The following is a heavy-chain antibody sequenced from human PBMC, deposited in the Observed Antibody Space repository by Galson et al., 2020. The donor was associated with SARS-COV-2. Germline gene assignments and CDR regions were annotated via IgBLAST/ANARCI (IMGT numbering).Heavy chain of an antibody. Sequence: GESLKISCAASGFTFSSYAMSWVRQAPGKGLEWVSAISGSGGSTYYADSVKGRFTISRDNSKNTLYLQMNSLRAEDTAVYYCATGTDYGDWYFQHGGQGTLVTVSS. D-gene: IGHD4-17*01. J-gene: IGHJ1*01. V-gene: IGHV3-23*01. CDR2: ISGSGGST. CDR3: ATGTDYGDWYFQH. CDR1: GFTFSSYA.